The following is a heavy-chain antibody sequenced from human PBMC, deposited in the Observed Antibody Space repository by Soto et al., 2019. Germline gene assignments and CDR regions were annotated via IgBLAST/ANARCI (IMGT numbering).Heavy chain of an antibody. V-gene: IGHV1-69*08. CDR2: IIPIFGIA. Sequence: QVQLVQSGAEVKKPGSSVKVSCKASGGTFSRYSITWVRQAPGHGLEWIGRIIPIFGIASYAQKFQGRVTITADEATTTAYMELSSLRSDDTAVYYCAREDRDRETGLVPAAIDGMDVWGHGTTVTVYS. CDR1: GGTFSRYS. D-gene: IGHD2-2*01. J-gene: IGHJ6*02. CDR3: AREDRDRETGLVPAAIDGMDV.